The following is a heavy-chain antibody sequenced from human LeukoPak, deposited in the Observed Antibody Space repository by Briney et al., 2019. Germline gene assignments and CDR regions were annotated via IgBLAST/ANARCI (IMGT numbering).Heavy chain of an antibody. D-gene: IGHD5-12*01. J-gene: IGHJ3*02. V-gene: IGHV3-21*01. CDR3: ARVMGGGYGFDDDAFDI. CDR1: GFTFSSYS. CDR2: ISSSSSYI. Sequence: GGSLRLSCAASGFTFSSYSMNWVRQAPGKGLEWVSSISSSSSYIYYADSVKGRFTISRDNAKNSLHLQMNSLRAEDTAVYYCARVMGGGYGFDDDAFDIWGQGTMVTVSS.